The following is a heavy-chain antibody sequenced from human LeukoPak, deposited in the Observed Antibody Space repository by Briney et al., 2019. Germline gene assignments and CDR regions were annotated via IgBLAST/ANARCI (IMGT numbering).Heavy chain of an antibody. CDR2: ISGSGGST. Sequence: GGSLRLSCLASGFPFSTYAMSWVRQAPGKGLEWVSAISGSGGSTYYADSVKGRFTISRDNSKNTLYLQMNSLRAEDTAVYYCASEHRFSVDYWGQGTLVTVSS. D-gene: IGHD2-21*01. J-gene: IGHJ4*02. CDR3: ASEHRFSVDY. CDR1: GFPFSTYA. V-gene: IGHV3-23*01.